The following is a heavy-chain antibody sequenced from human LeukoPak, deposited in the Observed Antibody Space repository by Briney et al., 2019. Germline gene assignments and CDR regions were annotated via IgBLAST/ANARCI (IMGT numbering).Heavy chain of an antibody. Sequence: ASVKVSCKASGGTFSSYAISWVRQAPGQGLEWMGWINPNSGGTNYAQKFQGRVTMTKDTSISTAYMELSRLRSDDTAVYYCARDFGGVGYYYDSSGYYSAYWGQGTLVTVSS. V-gene: IGHV1-2*02. CDR2: INPNSGGT. D-gene: IGHD3-22*01. CDR1: GGTFSSYA. J-gene: IGHJ4*02. CDR3: ARDFGGVGYYYDSSGYYSAY.